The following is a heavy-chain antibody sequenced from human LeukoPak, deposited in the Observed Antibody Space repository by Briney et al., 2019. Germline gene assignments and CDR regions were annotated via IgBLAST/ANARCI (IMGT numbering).Heavy chain of an antibody. J-gene: IGHJ4*02. CDR1: GFTFSDFY. Sequence: GGSLKLSCEASGFTFSDFYMSWMRQAPGQGLEWVSYITSSCSTIYYADSLKGRFTISRDNAKNSLYLQMNSLRAEDTAVYYCARGRVDYWGQGTRVTVSA. CDR2: ITSSCSTI. V-gene: IGHV3-11*01. D-gene: IGHD3-10*01. CDR3: ARGRVDY.